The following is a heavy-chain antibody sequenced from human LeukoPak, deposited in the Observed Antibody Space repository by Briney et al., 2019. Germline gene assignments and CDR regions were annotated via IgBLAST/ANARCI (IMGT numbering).Heavy chain of an antibody. J-gene: IGHJ4*02. V-gene: IGHV4-39*01. CDR3: GGHNYYYFDY. Sequence: PSETLSLTCTVSGDSINGGSYYWGWIRQPPGKGLDWIGTVYSGSTYYNPSLKSRVTISVDTSKKQFSLKLSSVTVADTAVYYCGGHNYYYFDYWGQGTLVTVSS. D-gene: IGHD5-24*01. CDR1: GDSINGGSYY. CDR2: VYSGST.